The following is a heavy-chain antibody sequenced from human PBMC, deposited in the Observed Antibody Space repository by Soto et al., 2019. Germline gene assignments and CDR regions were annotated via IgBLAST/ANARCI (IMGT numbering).Heavy chain of an antibody. CDR1: GFTFSGYW. V-gene: IGHV3-7*05. CDR3: ARAPYSNAWYRFDL. Sequence: QLVESGGGLVQPGGSLRLSCEASGFTFSGYWMSWVRQAPGKGLEWVADIKHDGSVQYYVDSVKGRLTISRDNAKKQLYLQMNGLRAEDTALSYCARAPYSNAWYRFDLWGQGTLVTVSS. CDR2: IKHDGSVQ. D-gene: IGHD4-4*01. J-gene: IGHJ4*02.